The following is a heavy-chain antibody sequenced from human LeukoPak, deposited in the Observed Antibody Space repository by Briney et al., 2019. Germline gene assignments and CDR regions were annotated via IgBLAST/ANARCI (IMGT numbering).Heavy chain of an antibody. V-gene: IGHV3-20*01. J-gene: IGHJ4*02. D-gene: IGHD1-26*01. CDR3: ARVGAPYSGSNWSLDN. CDR2: IYWNGGRT. CDR1: GFTFDDYG. Sequence: GGSLRLSCAASGFTFDDYGMSWVRQAPGKGLEWVSGIYWNGGRTGYADSVKGRFSISRDNAKNSLYLQMNSLRAEDTALYHCARVGAPYSGSNWSLDNWGQGTLVTVSS.